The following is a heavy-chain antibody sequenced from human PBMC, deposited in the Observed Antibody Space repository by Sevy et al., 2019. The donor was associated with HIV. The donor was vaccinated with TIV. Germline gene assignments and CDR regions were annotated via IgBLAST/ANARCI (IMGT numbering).Heavy chain of an antibody. V-gene: IGHV3-23*01. CDR1: GYSFSSYA. Sequence: GGSLRLSCVVSGYSFSSYAISWVRQAPGKGLEWVSTINGRGGSTYYADSVKGRFPISRDNPKNTLFLQMINLRVDDTAIYYCARPSPRIAAAASAFYDNWGQGTLVTVSS. D-gene: IGHD6-13*01. CDR2: INGRGGST. CDR3: ARPSPRIAAAASAFYDN. J-gene: IGHJ4*02.